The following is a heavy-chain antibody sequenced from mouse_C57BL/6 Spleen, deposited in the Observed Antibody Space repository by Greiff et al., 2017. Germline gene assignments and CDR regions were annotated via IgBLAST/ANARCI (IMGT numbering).Heavy chain of an antibody. Sequence: EVQVVESGGGLVKPGGSLKLSCAASGFTFSSYAMSWVRQTPEKRLEWVATISDGGSYTYYPDNVKGRFTISRDNAKNNLYLQMSHLKSEDTAMYYCARDGAGTRYFDVWGTGTTVTVSS. V-gene: IGHV5-4*01. CDR1: GFTFSSYA. D-gene: IGHD4-1*01. CDR3: ARDGAGTRYFDV. J-gene: IGHJ1*03. CDR2: ISDGGSYT.